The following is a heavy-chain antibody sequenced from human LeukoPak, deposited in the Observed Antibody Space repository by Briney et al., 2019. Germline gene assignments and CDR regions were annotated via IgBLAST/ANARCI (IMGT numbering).Heavy chain of an antibody. Sequence: ASVKVSCKASGYTFTSYAMNWVRQAPGQGLEWMGWINTNTGNPTYAQGFTGRFVFSLDTSASTAYLQISSLKAEDTAVYYCARCTVEWLLDYYYGMDVWGQGTTVTVSS. V-gene: IGHV7-4-1*02. CDR2: INTNTGNP. CDR3: ARCTVEWLLDYYYGMDV. D-gene: IGHD3-3*01. J-gene: IGHJ6*02. CDR1: GYTFTSYA.